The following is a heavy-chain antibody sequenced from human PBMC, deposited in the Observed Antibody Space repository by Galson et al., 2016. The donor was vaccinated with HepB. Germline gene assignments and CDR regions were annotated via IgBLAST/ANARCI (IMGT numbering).Heavy chain of an antibody. J-gene: IGHJ4*02. CDR2: IDWDDDK. CDR1: GFSLSTHGMR. V-gene: IGHV2-70*04. D-gene: IGHD4-23*01. Sequence: PALVKPTQTLTLTCTFSGFSLSTHGMRVSWIRQPPGKALEWLARIDWDDDKFYSTSLKSRLTISRDTSKNQVVLTMIDVGPVDTAKYSCARGVNYGGSSGWGVVEFWGRGTLVAVSS. CDR3: ARGVNYGGSSGWGVVEF.